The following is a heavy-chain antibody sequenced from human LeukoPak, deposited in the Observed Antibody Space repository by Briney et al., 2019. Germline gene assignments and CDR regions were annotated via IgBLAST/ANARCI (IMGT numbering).Heavy chain of an antibody. V-gene: IGHV4-39*01. J-gene: IGHJ4*02. Sequence: PGGSLRLSCTASGFSFSNAWVSWVRQPPGKGLEWIGSIYYSGSTYYNPSLKSRVTISVDTSKNQFSLKLSSVTAADTAVYYCARSTPPGYYYGSGSSNKGFDYWGQGTLVTVSS. CDR2: IYYSGST. CDR1: GFSFSNAW. CDR3: ARSTPPGYYYGSGSSNKGFDY. D-gene: IGHD3-10*01.